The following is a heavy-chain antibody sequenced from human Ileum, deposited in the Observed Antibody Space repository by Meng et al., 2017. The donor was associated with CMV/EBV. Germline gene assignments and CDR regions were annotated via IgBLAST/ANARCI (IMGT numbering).Heavy chain of an antibody. V-gene: IGHV3-9*01. CDR1: GFTFGDYA. Sequence: GGSLRLSCAASGFTFGDYAMHWVRQTPGKGLEWVSAISGSSDYIDYGDSVKGRFTISRDNAKNSLYLQMHSLRPEDTALYYCARIRDYDGQGVYFDYWGQGTLVTVSS. J-gene: IGHJ4*02. CDR2: ISGSSDYI. D-gene: IGHD3-22*01. CDR3: ARIRDYDGQGVYFDY.